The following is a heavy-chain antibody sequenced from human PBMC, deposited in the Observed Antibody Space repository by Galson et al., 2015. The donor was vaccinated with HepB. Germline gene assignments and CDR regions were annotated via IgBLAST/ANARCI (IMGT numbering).Heavy chain of an antibody. J-gene: IGHJ5*02. CDR3: ARDGDNYDFWSGEGLGWFDP. Sequence: QSGAEVKKPGASVKVSCKASGYTFTSYGISWVRQAPGQGLEWMGWISGYNGNTNYAQKLQGRVTMTTDTSTSTAYMELRSLRSDDTAVYYCARDGDNYDFWSGEGLGWFDPWGQGTLVTVSS. CDR1: GYTFTSYG. CDR2: ISGYNGNT. V-gene: IGHV1-18*01. D-gene: IGHD3-3*01.